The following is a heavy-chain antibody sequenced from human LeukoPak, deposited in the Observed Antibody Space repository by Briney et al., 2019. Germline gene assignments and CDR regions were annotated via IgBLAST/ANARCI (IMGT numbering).Heavy chain of an antibody. CDR2: INHSGGT. J-gene: IGHJ4*02. CDR1: GGSFSGYY. Sequence: SETLSLTCAVYGGSFSGYYWSWIRQPPGKGLEWIGEINHSGGTNYNPSLKSRVTISLDTSKNQFSLMLSSVTAADTAVYYCARGGNYRPYYFDYWGRGTLVTVSS. V-gene: IGHV4-34*01. CDR3: ARGGNYRPYYFDY. D-gene: IGHD3-10*01.